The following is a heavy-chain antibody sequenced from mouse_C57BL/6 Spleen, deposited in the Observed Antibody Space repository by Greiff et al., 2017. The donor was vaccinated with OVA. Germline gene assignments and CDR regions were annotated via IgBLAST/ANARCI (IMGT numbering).Heavy chain of an antibody. CDR3: ARGDYDEDQAWFAY. CDR2: IDPSDSYT. J-gene: IGHJ3*01. D-gene: IGHD2-4*01. CDR1: GYTFTSYW. V-gene: IGHV1-59*01. Sequence: VQLQQPGAELVRPGTSVKLSCKASGYTFTSYWMHWVKQRPGQGLEWIGVIDPSDSYTNYNQKFKGKATLTVDTSSSTAYMQLSSLTSEDSAVYYCARGDYDEDQAWFAYWGQGTLVTVSA.